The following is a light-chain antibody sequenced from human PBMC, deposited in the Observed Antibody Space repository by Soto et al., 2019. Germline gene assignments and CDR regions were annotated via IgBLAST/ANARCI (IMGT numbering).Light chain of an antibody. J-gene: IGKJ1*01. V-gene: IGKV3-20*01. Sequence: DIVLTQSPGTLSLSPGEIATLSCRARQSVSSSYLAWYQQKPGQSPRLLIYGASSRATGIPDRCSGSGSGPVFTLTIMRLETEDFAVYYCQHYGTSPWTFGQGFKVEI. CDR2: GAS. CDR1: QSVSSSY. CDR3: QHYGTSPWT.